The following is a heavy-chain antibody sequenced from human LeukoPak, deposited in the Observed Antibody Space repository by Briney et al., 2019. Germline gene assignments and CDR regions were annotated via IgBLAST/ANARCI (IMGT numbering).Heavy chain of an antibody. Sequence: ASVTVSFKASGYSFTVYYMHWVRQAPGQGREWMGWINPNSGGTNYAQKFQGRVTMTRDTSISTAYMELSRLRSDHTAVYYCARDLKGDQWLPDYWGQGTLVTVSS. J-gene: IGHJ4*02. CDR1: GYSFTVYY. V-gene: IGHV1-2*02. CDR2: INPNSGGT. D-gene: IGHD6-19*01. CDR3: ARDLKGDQWLPDY.